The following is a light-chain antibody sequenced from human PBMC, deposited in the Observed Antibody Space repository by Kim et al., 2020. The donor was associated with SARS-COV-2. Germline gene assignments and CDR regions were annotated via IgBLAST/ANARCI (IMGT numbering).Light chain of an antibody. CDR3: QQYKDFFWT. CDR1: QNIGIN. CDR2: GAA. V-gene: IGKV3-15*01. Sequence: EIVMTQSPGTLSVSPGQSGSLSCRASQNIGINLAWYQQKDGQAPRLLVFGAANRATGIAARFRGSGSGTEFTLTISNVQSEDSAVYYCQQYKDFFWTFGQGTKVDIK. J-gene: IGKJ1*01.